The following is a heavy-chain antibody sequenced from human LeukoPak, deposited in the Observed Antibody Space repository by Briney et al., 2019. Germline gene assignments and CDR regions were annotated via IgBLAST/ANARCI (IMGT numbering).Heavy chain of an antibody. D-gene: IGHD6-13*01. Sequence: GGSLRLSCVASGFMFSKYWMTWDRQPPGKGLEWVANIKEDGSIKQYVDSVKGRFTISRDNARNSLYLQINSLKADDTALYYCARGPHMAAASHWGQGTLVIVSS. CDR1: GFMFSKYW. J-gene: IGHJ4*02. CDR2: IKEDGSIK. CDR3: ARGPHMAAASH. V-gene: IGHV3-7*03.